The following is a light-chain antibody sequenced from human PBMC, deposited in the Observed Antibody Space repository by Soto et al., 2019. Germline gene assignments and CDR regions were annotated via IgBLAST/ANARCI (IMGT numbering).Light chain of an antibody. V-gene: IGLV2-14*01. CDR2: DVT. CDR3: GSITRSSTSV. J-gene: IGLJ1*01. CDR1: SSDVGGFEY. Sequence: QSVLSQPASVSGPPGQSITISCTGTSSDVGGFEYVSWYQHQPGKAPKLIIYDVTKRPSGVSNRFSGSKSGNTAPLTISGIQAEDEGDYYCGSITRSSTSVFGTGTKVTVL.